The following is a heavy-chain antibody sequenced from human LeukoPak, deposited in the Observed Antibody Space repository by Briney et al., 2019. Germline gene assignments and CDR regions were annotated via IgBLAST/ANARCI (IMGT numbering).Heavy chain of an antibody. V-gene: IGHV3-30*02. J-gene: IGHJ4*02. CDR2: IRYDGSNK. CDR3: AKDRNYDILTGYFDY. Sequence: GGSLRLSCAAFGFTFSNYWMHWVRQAPGKGLEWVAFIRYDGSNKYYADSVKGRFTISRDNSKNTLYLQMNSLRAEDTAVYYCAKDRNYDILTGYFDYWGQGTLVTVSS. D-gene: IGHD3-9*01. CDR1: GFTFSNYW.